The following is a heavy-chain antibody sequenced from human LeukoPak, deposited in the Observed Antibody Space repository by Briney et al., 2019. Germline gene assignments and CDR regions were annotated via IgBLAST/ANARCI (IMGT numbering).Heavy chain of an antibody. Sequence: SETLSLTCTVSGGSISSGGYYWSWIRQHPGKGLEWIGYIYYSGSTYYNPSPKSRVTISVDTSKNQFSLKLSSVAAADTAVYYCARGGAMVRGVVDNWGQGTLVTVSS. CDR3: ARGGAMVRGVVDN. D-gene: IGHD3-10*01. V-gene: IGHV4-31*03. CDR2: IYYSGST. J-gene: IGHJ4*02. CDR1: GGSISSGGYY.